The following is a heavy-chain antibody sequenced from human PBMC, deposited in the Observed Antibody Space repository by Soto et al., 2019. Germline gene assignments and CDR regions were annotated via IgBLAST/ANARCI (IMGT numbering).Heavy chain of an antibody. CDR3: ARIAMPARPRWYNWFDP. D-gene: IGHD2-2*01. J-gene: IGHJ5*02. V-gene: IGHV1-8*02. Sequence: QEQLVQSAAEVKKPGASVKVSCMTSGYTFNDYEINWVRQATGQGLEWIGWMNPNSGETGYAQRCQGRCTMTTSSSLSTAYLELSSLTSDDTAVYYCARIAMPARPRWYNWFDPWGQGTLVTVSS. CDR2: MNPNSGET. CDR1: GYTFNDYE.